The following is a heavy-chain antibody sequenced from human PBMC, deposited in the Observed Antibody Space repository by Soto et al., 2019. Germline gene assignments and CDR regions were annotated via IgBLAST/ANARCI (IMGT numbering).Heavy chain of an antibody. Sequence: QVQLVQSGAEAKKPGSSVKVSCKASGGTFSSYTISWVRQAPGQGLEWMGRIIPILGIANYAQKFQGRVTITADKSTSTAYMELSSLRSEDTAVYYCARGRYGSGGSCGYYYYYMDVWGKGTTVTVSS. D-gene: IGHD2-15*01. J-gene: IGHJ6*03. V-gene: IGHV1-69*02. CDR2: IIPILGIA. CDR1: GGTFSSYT. CDR3: ARGRYGSGGSCGYYYYYMDV.